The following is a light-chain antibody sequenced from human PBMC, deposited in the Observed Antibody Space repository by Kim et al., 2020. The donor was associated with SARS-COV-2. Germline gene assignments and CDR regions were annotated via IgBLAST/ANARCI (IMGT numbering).Light chain of an antibody. Sequence: QAGLTQPPSVSEGLRQTATLTCTGTSNNVGHEGAAWLRQHQRHPPTLLSYRDNNRPSGSSERVSASRSGNIASLTITGLQPEDEADYYCSAWDISLNTVVFGTGTQLTVL. CDR3: SAWDISLNTVV. J-gene: IGLJ3*02. V-gene: IGLV10-54*01. CDR1: SNNVGHEG. CDR2: RDN.